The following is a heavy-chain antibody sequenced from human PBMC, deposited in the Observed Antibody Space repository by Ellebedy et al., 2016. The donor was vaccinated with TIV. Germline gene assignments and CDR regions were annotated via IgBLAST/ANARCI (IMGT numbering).Heavy chain of an antibody. CDR1: GGTFRSYA. D-gene: IGHD4-11*01. V-gene: IGHV1-69*06. J-gene: IGHJ6*02. Sequence: SVKVSXXASGGTFRSYAISWVRQAPGQGLEWMGGIIPIFGTANYAQKFQGRVTITADKSTSTAYMELSSLRSEDTAVYSCASADYSNYPHYGMDVWGQGTTVTVSS. CDR3: ASADYSNYPHYGMDV. CDR2: IIPIFGTA.